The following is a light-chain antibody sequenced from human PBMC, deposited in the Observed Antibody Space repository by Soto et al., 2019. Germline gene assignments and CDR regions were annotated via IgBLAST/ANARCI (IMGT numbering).Light chain of an antibody. CDR2: DAS. J-gene: IGKJ4*01. V-gene: IGKV1-33*01. Sequence: DIQMTQSPSSLSASVGDRVTITCQSSQDISNYLNWYQQKPGKAPKLLIYDASNLETGVPSRFSGSGSGTDFTFTISSLQPEDIATYYCQQYDILPITFGGGAKVDIK. CDR3: QQYDILPIT. CDR1: QDISNY.